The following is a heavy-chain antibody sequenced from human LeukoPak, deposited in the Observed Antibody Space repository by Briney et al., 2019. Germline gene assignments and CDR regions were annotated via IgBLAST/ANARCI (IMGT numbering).Heavy chain of an antibody. J-gene: IGHJ4*02. CDR3: ARSHPYYYDXSGYPLDY. CDR1: GYTFTSYG. CDR2: ISAYNGNT. V-gene: IGHV1-18*01. D-gene: IGHD3-22*01. Sequence: ASVKVSCKASGYTFTSYGISWVRQAPGQVLEWMGWISAYNGNTNYAQKLQGRVTMTTDTSTSTAYMELRSLRSDDTAVYYCARSHPYYYDXSGYPLDYWGQGTLVTVSS.